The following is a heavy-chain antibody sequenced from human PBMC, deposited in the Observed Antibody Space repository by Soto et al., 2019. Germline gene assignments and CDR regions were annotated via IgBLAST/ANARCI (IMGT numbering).Heavy chain of an antibody. J-gene: IGHJ5*01. CDR2: ISTNGDTA. CDR1: GFTFSNYG. V-gene: IGHV3-23*01. D-gene: IGHD4-17*01. Sequence: GGSLRLSCAASGFTFSNYGMNWVRQAPGKGLEWVSGISTNGDTANYADSVKGRFTISRDNSKNALYMQMNGLRPEDTAVYYCAKDLSRWPHYAFDSWGQGTLDTVSS. CDR3: AKDLSRWPHYAFDS.